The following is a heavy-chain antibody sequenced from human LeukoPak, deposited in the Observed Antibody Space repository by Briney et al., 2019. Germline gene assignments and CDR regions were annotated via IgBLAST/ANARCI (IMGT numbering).Heavy chain of an antibody. V-gene: IGHV3-7*01. Sequence: GVSLRLSCAASGFTFSSYWMSWVRQALGKGLEWVANIKQDGSEKYYVDSVKGRFTISRDNAKNSLYLQMNSLRAEDTAVYYCAREPYGDDWFDPWGQGTLVTVSS. CDR1: GFTFSSYW. CDR3: AREPYGDDWFDP. D-gene: IGHD4-17*01. J-gene: IGHJ5*02. CDR2: IKQDGSEK.